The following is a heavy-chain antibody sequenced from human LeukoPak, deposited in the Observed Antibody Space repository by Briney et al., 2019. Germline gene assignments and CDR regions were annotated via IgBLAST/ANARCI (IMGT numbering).Heavy chain of an antibody. V-gene: IGHV3-21*01. J-gene: IGHJ4*02. CDR1: GFTFSSYS. CDR3: ARDKVSGSGWWYYFGY. Sequence: GGTLRLSCAASGFTFSSYSMNWVRQAPGKGLEWVSSISSSSSYIYYADPVKGRFTISRDNAKNSLYLQMNSLRAEDTAVYYCARDKVSGSGWWYYFGYWGQGTLVTVPS. D-gene: IGHD6-19*01. CDR2: ISSSSSYI.